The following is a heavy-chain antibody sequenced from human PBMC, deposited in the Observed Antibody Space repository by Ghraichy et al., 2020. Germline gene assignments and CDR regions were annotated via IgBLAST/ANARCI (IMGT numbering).Heavy chain of an antibody. V-gene: IGHV4-59*01. Sequence: SETLSLTCTVSGGSISSYYWSWIRQPPGKGLEWIGYIHYSGSTNYNPSLKSRVTISVDTSKNQFSLKLSSVTAADTAVYYCARGRSSSGWTDYWGQGTLVTVSS. CDR1: GGSISSYY. CDR3: ARGRSSSGWTDY. CDR2: IHYSGST. J-gene: IGHJ4*02. D-gene: IGHD6-19*01.